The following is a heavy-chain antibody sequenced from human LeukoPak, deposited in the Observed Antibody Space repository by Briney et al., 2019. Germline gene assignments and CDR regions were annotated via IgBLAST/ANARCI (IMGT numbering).Heavy chain of an antibody. CDR2: ISAYNGNT. J-gene: IGHJ4*02. Sequence: ASVTVSCKASGYIFSSYDISWVRQAPGQGLEWMGWISAYNGNTNYAQKLQGRVTMTTDTSTSTAYLELRSLRSDDTAVYYCARDRAYGYSTVWDFDYWGQGTLVTVSS. D-gene: IGHD6-19*01. CDR3: ARDRAYGYSTVWDFDY. CDR1: GYIFSSYD. V-gene: IGHV1-18*01.